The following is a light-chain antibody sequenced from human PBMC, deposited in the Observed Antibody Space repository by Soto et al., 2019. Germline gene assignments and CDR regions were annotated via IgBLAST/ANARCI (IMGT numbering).Light chain of an antibody. J-gene: IGKJ5*01. CDR1: QTISNY. CDR2: AAS. Sequence: IQMTQSPPSLSASLGDRVTITCRASQTISNYLNWYQQKSGRAPELLVYAASNLQSGVPSRFTGSGSGTHFTLTISGLEPADFATYFCQQSYNTPTTFGQGTRLEV. CDR3: QQSYNTPTT. V-gene: IGKV1-39*01.